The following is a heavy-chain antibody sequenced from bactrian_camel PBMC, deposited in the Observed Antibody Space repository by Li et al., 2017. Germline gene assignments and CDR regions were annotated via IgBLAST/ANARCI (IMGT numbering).Heavy chain of an antibody. D-gene: IGHD4*01. CDR2: IDSDGKT. CDR3: AARPRMNCDPLRVEYSA. V-gene: IGHV3S63*01. Sequence: HVQLVESGGGSVQAGGSLRLSCAVSGYTYCMGWFRQAPKKEREGVAFIDSDGKTLYTDSVKGRFTISKENAKNTAYLQMNDLKPEDSATYICAARPRMNCDPLRVEYSAWGRGTQVTVS. J-gene: IGHJ6*01. CDR1: GYTYC.